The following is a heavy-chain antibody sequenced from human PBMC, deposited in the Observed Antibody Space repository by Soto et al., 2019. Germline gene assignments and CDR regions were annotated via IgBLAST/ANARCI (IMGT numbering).Heavy chain of an antibody. D-gene: IGHD3-16*01. CDR2: IYYSGIT. CDR3: ASVSVTFFDY. V-gene: IGHV4-31*03. J-gene: IGHJ4*02. CDR1: RGSISSGGYY. Sequence: QVQLQESGPGLVKPSQTLSLTCTVSRGSISSGGYYWSWIRQHPGTGLEWIGYIYYSGITYSNPSLKSRVTISVDTSKNQFSLKLSSVTAADTAVYYCASVSVTFFDYWGQGTLVTVSS.